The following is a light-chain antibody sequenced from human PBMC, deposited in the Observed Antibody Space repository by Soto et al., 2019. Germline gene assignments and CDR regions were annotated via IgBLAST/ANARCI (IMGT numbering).Light chain of an antibody. CDR2: AAS. CDR1: QGISSY. Sequence: AIRMTQSPSSLSASTGDRVTIICRASQGISSYLAWYQQKPGKAPKPLIYAASTLQSGVPSRFSGSGSGTDFTLTISCLQSEDFATYYCQQYYSYPITFGQGTRLEIK. J-gene: IGKJ5*01. CDR3: QQYYSYPIT. V-gene: IGKV1-8*01.